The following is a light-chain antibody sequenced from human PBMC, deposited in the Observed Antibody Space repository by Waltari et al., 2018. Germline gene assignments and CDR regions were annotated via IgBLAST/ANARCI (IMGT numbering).Light chain of an antibody. V-gene: IGKV1-5*01. CDR3: QHYSSYLVT. J-gene: IGKJ4*01. Sequence: DILMTQSPSTLSASVVDRVTITCRASQSISGWLAWDQKQPGKAPKILISDVSSLESGVPSRFSGSGSGKKFTLTISSLQPDDFATYYCQHYSSYLVTFGEGTKVEI. CDR1: QSISGW. CDR2: DVS.